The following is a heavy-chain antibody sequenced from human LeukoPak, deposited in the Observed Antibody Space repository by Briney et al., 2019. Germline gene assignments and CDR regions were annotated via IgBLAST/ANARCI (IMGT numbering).Heavy chain of an antibody. D-gene: IGHD4-11*01. V-gene: IGHV4-34*01. Sequence: PSETLSLTCAVYGESFSGFYWSWIRQPPGKGLEWIGEINHSGSTNCNPSLKSRVTISLDTSKNQFSLKIKSVTAADTAVYYCAGGRVTSTYHYKHRGQGTLVTVSS. J-gene: IGHJ1*01. CDR2: INHSGST. CDR1: GESFSGFY. CDR3: AGGRVTSTYHYKH.